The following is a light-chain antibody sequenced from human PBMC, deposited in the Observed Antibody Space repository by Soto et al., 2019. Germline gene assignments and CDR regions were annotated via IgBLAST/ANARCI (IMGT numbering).Light chain of an antibody. V-gene: IGKV3-11*01. J-gene: IGKJ5*01. CDR3: QQRSNWPIT. Sequence: DIVFTQSPATLSWSPGERDTLSCGASQSVSSYLAWYKQKPGQAPRLLIYDASNRATGIPARFSGSGSGTEFTLTISSLEPEDFEVYYCQQRSNWPITFGQGTRLEI. CDR2: DAS. CDR1: QSVSSY.